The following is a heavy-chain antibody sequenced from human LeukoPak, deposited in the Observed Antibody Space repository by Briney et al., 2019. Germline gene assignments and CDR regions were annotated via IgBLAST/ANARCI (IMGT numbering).Heavy chain of an antibody. V-gene: IGHV4-59*01. D-gene: IGHD2-8*01. CDR2: IFYSGNT. J-gene: IGHJ4*02. CDR1: GGSITSYC. CDR3: ARGQWPPSYFDY. Sequence: SETLSLTCTVSGGSITSYCWSWIRQPPGKGLEWIGYIFYSGNTNYNPSLKSRVTISEDTSKKQFSQKLSSVTAADTAVHYCARGQWPPSYFDYWAQGTLVPVPS.